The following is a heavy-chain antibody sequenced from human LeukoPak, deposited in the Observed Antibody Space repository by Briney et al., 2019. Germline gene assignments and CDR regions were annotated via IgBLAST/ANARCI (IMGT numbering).Heavy chain of an antibody. CDR1: GFTSIAYA. J-gene: IGHJ6*02. V-gene: IGHV3-23*01. CDR3: ARNQQLGGHSYYYYGMDV. D-gene: IGHD3-16*01. Sequence: GGSLRLFCVGSGFTSIAYALTWARQAPGKGLEWVSGISGGGVTTYYADSVKGRFTISRDNSKNTLYLQMNSLRADDTAIYYCARNQQLGGHSYYYYGMDVWGQGTTVTVSS. CDR2: ISGGGVTT.